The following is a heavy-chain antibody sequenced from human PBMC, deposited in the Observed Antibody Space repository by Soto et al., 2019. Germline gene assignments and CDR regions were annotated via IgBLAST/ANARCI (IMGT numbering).Heavy chain of an antibody. CDR1: GYTFTSYV. Sequence: GASVKVSCKASGYTFTSYVISWVRQAPGQGLEWMGWISAYNGNTNYAQKLQGRVTMTTDTSTSTAYMELRSLRSDDTAVYYCARDLPRIAVAGINYFDYWGQGTLVTVSS. CDR2: ISAYNGNT. CDR3: ARDLPRIAVAGINYFDY. V-gene: IGHV1-18*01. J-gene: IGHJ4*02. D-gene: IGHD6-19*01.